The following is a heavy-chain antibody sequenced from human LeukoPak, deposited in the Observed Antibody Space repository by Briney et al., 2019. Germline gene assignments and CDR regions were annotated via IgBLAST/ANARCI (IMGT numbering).Heavy chain of an antibody. V-gene: IGHV3-20*04. CDR2: INWSGDMT. Sequence: AGSLTLSCAASGFTFDDYGITWVRQAPGKGLEWVAGINWSGDMTGYADSVKGRFTISRDNVKKSVSLQMNSLRVEDTAFYYCRRGFQLEPDYWGQGTLVTVSS. D-gene: IGHD2-2*01. CDR1: GFTFDDYG. J-gene: IGHJ4*02. CDR3: RRGFQLEPDY.